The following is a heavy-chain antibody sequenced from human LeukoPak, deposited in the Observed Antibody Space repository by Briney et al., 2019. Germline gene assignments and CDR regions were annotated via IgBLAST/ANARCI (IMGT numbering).Heavy chain of an antibody. Sequence: PSGTLSLTCSVSIESTSGNYWSWVRQPPGKGLEWLGSIYYSKNTYYNPSLKSRVTISADTSKNQFSLTLGSVSATDTAVYYCVSPRGFSYGYFDYWGQGTLVTVSS. CDR3: VSPRGFSYGYFDY. CDR1: IESTSGNY. V-gene: IGHV4-39*01. J-gene: IGHJ4*02. CDR2: IYYSKNT. D-gene: IGHD5-18*01.